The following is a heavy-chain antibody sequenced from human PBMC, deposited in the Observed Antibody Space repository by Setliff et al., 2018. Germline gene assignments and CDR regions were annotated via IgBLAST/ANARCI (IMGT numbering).Heavy chain of an antibody. CDR2: ISYGSTI. CDR1: GFSFSTFE. Sequence: GGSLRLSCAASGFSFSTFEMSWVRQAPGRGLEWVSYISYGSTIFYADSVKGRFTISRDNAKNTLYLQMNSLRAEDTAVFYCVAVRWNYPTVWGQGTLVTVSS. V-gene: IGHV3-48*03. J-gene: IGHJ4*02. D-gene: IGHD1-7*01. CDR3: VAVRWNYPTV.